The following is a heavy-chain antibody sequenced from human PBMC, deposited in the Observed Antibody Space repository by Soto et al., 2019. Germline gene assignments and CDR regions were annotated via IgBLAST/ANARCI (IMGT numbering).Heavy chain of an antibody. CDR1: GFTFSTYA. D-gene: IGHD2-2*02. Sequence: GGSLRLSCAASGFTFSTYALSWVRQAPGKGLEWVSAISANGQGIYYADSVRGRFTISRDNSKNSLYLQMNSLRAEDTAVYYCARGSGCSSTSCYTVLDYWGQGTLVTVSS. CDR3: ARGSGCSSTSCYTVLDY. CDR2: ISANGQGI. V-gene: IGHV3-23*01. J-gene: IGHJ4*02.